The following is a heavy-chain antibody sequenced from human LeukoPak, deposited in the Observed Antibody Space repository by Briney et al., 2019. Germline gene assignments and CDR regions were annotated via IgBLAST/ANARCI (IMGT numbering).Heavy chain of an antibody. V-gene: IGHV3-23*01. CDR3: ARVLTGSWDWFDP. D-gene: IGHD2-8*02. CDR1: GFTFSSYA. J-gene: IGHJ5*02. Sequence: GGSLRLSCAASGFTFSSYAMSWVRQAPGKGLEWVSAISGSGGSTYYADSVKGRFTISRDNAKNSLYLQMNSLRAEDTAVYYCARVLTGSWDWFDPWGQGTLVTVSS. CDR2: ISGSGGST.